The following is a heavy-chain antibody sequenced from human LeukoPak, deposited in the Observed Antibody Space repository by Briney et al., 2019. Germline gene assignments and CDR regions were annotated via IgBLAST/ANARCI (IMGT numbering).Heavy chain of an antibody. D-gene: IGHD3-22*01. CDR1: GGSFSGYY. CDR3: ASYDSSGYPPRY. V-gene: IGHV4-34*01. Sequence: PSETLSLTCAVYGGSFSGYYWSWIRQPPGKGLEWIGEINHSGSTNYNPSLKSRVTMSVDTSKNQFSLKLSSVTAADTAVYYCASYDSSGYPPRYWGQGTLVTVSS. J-gene: IGHJ4*02. CDR2: INHSGST.